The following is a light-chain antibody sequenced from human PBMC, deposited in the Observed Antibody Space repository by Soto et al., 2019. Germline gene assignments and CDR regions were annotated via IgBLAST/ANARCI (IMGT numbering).Light chain of an antibody. CDR1: SSDVCGYNY. CDR3: SSYTSSSTLVV. J-gene: IGLJ2*01. Sequence: QSALTQPASVSGSPGQSITISCTGTSSDVCGYNYVSWYQQHPGKAPKLMIYDVSNRPSGVSNRFSGSKSGNTASLTISGLEAEDEADYYCSSYTSSSTLVVFGGGTKVTV. CDR2: DVS. V-gene: IGLV2-14*01.